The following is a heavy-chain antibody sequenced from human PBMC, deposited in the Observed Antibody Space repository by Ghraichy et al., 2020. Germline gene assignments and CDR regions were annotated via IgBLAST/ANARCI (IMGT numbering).Heavy chain of an antibody. CDR1: GGSFSGYY. CDR2: INHSGST. V-gene: IGHV4-34*01. D-gene: IGHD6-13*01. CDR3: ARATAAGSRVDY. J-gene: IGHJ4*02. Sequence: SEPLSLTCAVYGGSFSGYYWSWIRQPPGKGLEWIGEINHSGSTNYNPSLKSRVTISVDTSKNQFSLKLSSVTAADTAVYYCARATAAGSRVDYWGQGTLVTVSS.